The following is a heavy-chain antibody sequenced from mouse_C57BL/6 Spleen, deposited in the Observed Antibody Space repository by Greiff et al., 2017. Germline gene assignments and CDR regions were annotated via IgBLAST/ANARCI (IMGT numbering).Heavy chain of an antibody. CDR2: ILPGSGST. CDR3: ARSPSYYSNPYYAMDY. Sequence: QVQLQQSGAELMKPGASVKLSCKATGYTFTGYWIEWVKQRPGHGLEWIGEILPGSGSTNYNEKFKGKATFTADTSSNTAYMQLSSLTTEDSAIYYCARSPSYYSNPYYAMDYWGQGTSVTGSS. V-gene: IGHV1-9*01. D-gene: IGHD2-5*01. CDR1: GYTFTGYW. J-gene: IGHJ4*01.